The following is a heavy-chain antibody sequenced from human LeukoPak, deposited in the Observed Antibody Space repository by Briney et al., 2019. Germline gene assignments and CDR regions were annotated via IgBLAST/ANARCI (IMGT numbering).Heavy chain of an antibody. CDR2: IYYSGST. CDR3: ARHWDSSAYLNWFDP. D-gene: IGHD3-22*01. V-gene: IGHV4-59*08. J-gene: IGHJ5*02. CDR1: GGSISSYY. Sequence: SETLSLTCTVSGGSISSYYWSCIRQPPGKGLEWIGYIYYSGSTNYNPSLKSRVTISVDTSKNQFSLKLSSVTAADTAMYYCARHWDSSAYLNWFDPWGQGTLVSVSS.